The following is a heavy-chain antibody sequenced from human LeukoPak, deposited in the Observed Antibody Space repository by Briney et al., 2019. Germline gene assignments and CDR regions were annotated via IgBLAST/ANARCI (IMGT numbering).Heavy chain of an antibody. V-gene: IGHV3-30*03. Sequence: GGSLRLSCAASGFTFSSYGMHWVRQAPGKGLEWVAVISYDGSNKYYADSVKGRFTISRDNAKNSLYLQMNSLRAEDTAVYYCARYASTVTTPNLWWGQGTLVTVSS. CDR3: ARYASTVTTPNLW. CDR2: ISYDGSNK. J-gene: IGHJ4*02. CDR1: GFTFSSYG. D-gene: IGHD4-17*01.